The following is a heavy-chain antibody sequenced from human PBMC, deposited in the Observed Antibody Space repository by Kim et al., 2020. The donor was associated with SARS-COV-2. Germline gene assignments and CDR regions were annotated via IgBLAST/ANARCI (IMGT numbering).Heavy chain of an antibody. V-gene: IGHV1-46*01. CDR3: ARLVGVPAAKGYYYYYYMDV. J-gene: IGHJ6*03. CDR1: GYTFTSYY. CDR2: INPSGGST. D-gene: IGHD2-2*01. Sequence: ASVKVSCKASGYTFTSYYMHWVRQAPGQGLEWMGIINPSGGSTSYAQKFQGRVTMTRDTSTSTVYMELSSLRSEDTAVYYCARLVGVPAAKGYYYYYYMDVWGKGTTVTVSS.